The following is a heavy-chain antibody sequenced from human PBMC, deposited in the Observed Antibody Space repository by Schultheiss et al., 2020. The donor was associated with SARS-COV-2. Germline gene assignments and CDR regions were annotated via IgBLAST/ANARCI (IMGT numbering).Heavy chain of an antibody. CDR3: ARAVRVPAATYYYYYYMDV. J-gene: IGHJ6*03. D-gene: IGHD2-2*01. CDR2: ISSSSSYI. V-gene: IGHV3-21*01. CDR1: GFTFSSYS. Sequence: GESLKISCAASGFTFSSYSMNWVRQAPGKGLEWVSSISSSSSYIYYADSVKGRFTISRDNAKNSLYLQMNSLRAEDTAVYYCARAVRVPAATYYYYYYMDVWGKGTTVTVSS.